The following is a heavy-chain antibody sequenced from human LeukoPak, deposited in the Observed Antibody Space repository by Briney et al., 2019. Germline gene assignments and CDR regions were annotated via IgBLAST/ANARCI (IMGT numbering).Heavy chain of an antibody. J-gene: IGHJ4*02. CDR2: IRSKADTYAT. D-gene: IGHD2-15*01. CDR3: TVTEGGGSFTVRY. CDR1: GFTFSGSA. V-gene: IGHV3-73*01. Sequence: PGGSLRLSCAASGFTFSGSAVHWVRQASGKGLEWVGRIRSKADTYATAYAASVKGRFNISRDDSKNTAYLQMNSLKTEDTAMYYCTVTEGGGSFTVRYWGQGTLVTVSS.